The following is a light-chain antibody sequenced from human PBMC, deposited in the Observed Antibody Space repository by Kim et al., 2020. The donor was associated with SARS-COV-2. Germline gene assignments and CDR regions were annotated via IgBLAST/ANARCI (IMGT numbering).Light chain of an antibody. V-gene: IGLV3-19*01. CDR3: NSRDSSGKHLYV. Sequence: LGQTVRITCQGDSLRSYNASWYQQKPAQAPVLVIYGKNNRPSGIPDRFSGSSSGNTASLTITGAQAEDEADYYCNSRDSSGKHLYVFGTGTKVTVL. J-gene: IGLJ1*01. CDR1: SLRSYN. CDR2: GKN.